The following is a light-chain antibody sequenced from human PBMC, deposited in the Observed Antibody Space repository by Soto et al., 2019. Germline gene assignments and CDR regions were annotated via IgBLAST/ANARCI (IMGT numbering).Light chain of an antibody. V-gene: IGLV2-14*01. CDR2: EVS. J-gene: IGLJ2*01. CDR3: SSYTTSRNVL. CDR1: SSNLGDYTF. Sequence: QSALTQPASMSGSPGQSITISCTGTSSNLGDYTFISWYQQHPGKAPKLIIYEVSNRPSGVSNRFSGSKSGNTASLTISGLQAVDEADYYCSSYTTSRNVLFGGGTKLTVL.